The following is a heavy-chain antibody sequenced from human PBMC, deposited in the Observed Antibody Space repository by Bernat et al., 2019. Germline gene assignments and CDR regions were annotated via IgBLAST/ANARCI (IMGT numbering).Heavy chain of an antibody. D-gene: IGHD3-3*01. CDR1: GFSFDDYA. CDR3: AKDITIFGVGWNYMDV. CDR2: ISWNSGMI. J-gene: IGHJ6*03. V-gene: IGHV3-9*01. Sequence: EGQLVESGGGLVQPGRSLRLSCAASGFSFDDYAMHWVRQAPGKGLEWVSGISWNSGMIDYADSVKGRFTVSRDNAKNSLYLQMNSLRAEDTALYYCAKDITIFGVGWNYMDVWGKGTTVTVSS.